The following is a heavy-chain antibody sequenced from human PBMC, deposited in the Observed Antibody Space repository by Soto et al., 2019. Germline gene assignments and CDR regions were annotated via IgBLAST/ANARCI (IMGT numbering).Heavy chain of an antibody. J-gene: IGHJ4*02. D-gene: IGHD6-13*01. Sequence: QVQLVQSGAEVKKPGSSVKVSCKASGGTFSSYTISWVRQASGQGLEWMGRIIPILGIANYAQKFQGRVTITADKSTSTAYMELSSLRSEDTAVYYCARDLWHIAPYYFDYWGQGTLVTVSS. V-gene: IGHV1-69*08. CDR3: ARDLWHIAPYYFDY. CDR2: IIPILGIA. CDR1: GGTFSSYT.